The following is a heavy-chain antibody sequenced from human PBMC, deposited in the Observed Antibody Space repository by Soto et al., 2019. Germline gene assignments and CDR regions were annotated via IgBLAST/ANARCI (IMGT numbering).Heavy chain of an antibody. CDR3: ARSGWHQHYDY. CDR1: GYTFTDYS. Sequence: QVQLVQSGAEVKKPGASVKVSCEASGYTFTDYSIHWVRQAPGHRLEWMGWINAVTGNTRYSQNFQGRVTITRDTSATTADMELSGLRSADTGVYFCARSGWHQHYDYGGQGTLVAVSS. V-gene: IGHV1-3*01. D-gene: IGHD6-25*01. J-gene: IGHJ4*02. CDR2: INAVTGNT.